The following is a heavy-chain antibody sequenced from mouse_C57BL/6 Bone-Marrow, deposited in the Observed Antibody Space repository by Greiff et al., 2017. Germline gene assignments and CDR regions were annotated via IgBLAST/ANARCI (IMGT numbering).Heavy chain of an antibody. J-gene: IGHJ3*01. CDR2: ISSGGSYT. D-gene: IGHD4-1*01. V-gene: IGHV5-6*01. CDR1: GFTFSSYG. CDR3: ARHWDCDGSWFAY. Sequence: EVKLMESGGDLVKPGGSLKLSCAASGFTFSSYGMSWVRQTPDKRLEWVATISSGGSYTYYPDSVKGRFPISRDNAKNTLYLQMSSLKYEDTAMYDCARHWDCDGSWFAYWGQGTLVTVSA.